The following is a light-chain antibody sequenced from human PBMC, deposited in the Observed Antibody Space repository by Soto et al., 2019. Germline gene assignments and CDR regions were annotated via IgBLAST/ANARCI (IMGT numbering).Light chain of an antibody. V-gene: IGLV1-51*01. CDR3: GTWDSSLSAGGV. CDR1: SSNIGNNY. J-gene: IGLJ2*01. CDR2: DNN. Sequence: QAVVTQPPSVSAAPGQKVTISCSGSSSNIGNNYVSWYQQLPGTAPKLLIYDNNKPPSGIPDRFSGSKSGTSATLGITGLQTGDEADYYCGTWDSSLSAGGVFGGGTKLTVL.